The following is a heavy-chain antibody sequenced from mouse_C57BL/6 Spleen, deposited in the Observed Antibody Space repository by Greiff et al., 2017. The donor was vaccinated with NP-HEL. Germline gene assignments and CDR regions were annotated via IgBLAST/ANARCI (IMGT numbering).Heavy chain of an antibody. V-gene: IGHV1-55*01. CDR2: IYPGSGST. J-gene: IGHJ1*03. CDR3: AREDYYGSRNWYFDV. Sequence: QVQLQQPGAELVKPGASVKMSCKASGYTFTSYWITWVKQRPGQGLEWIGDIYPGSGSTNDNEKFKSKATLTVDTSSSTAYMQLSSLTSEDSAVYYCAREDYYGSRNWYFDVWGTGTTVTVSS. D-gene: IGHD1-1*01. CDR1: GYTFTSYW.